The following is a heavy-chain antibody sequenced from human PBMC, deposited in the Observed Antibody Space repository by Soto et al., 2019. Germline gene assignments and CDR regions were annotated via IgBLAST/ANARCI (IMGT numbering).Heavy chain of an antibody. J-gene: IGHJ4*02. Sequence: QVQLQESGPGLVKPSETLSLTCTVSGGSISSYYWSWIRQPPGKGLEWIGYIYYSGSTNYNPSLTLRVTIPPDTSKNQFSLKLSSVTAAGTAVYYCARESLHWLVRYFDYWGQGTLVTVSS. V-gene: IGHV4-59*01. CDR1: GGSISSYY. CDR3: ARESLHWLVRYFDY. D-gene: IGHD6-19*01. CDR2: IYYSGST.